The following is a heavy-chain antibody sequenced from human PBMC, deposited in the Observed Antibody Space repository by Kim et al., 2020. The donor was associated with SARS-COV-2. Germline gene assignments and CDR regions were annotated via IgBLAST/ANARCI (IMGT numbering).Heavy chain of an antibody. Sequence: GIANNAQKFQGRVTITADKSTSTAYMELSSLRSEDTAVYYCARDSSGPGYWGQGTLVTVSS. V-gene: IGHV1-69*04. CDR2: GIA. CDR3: ARDSSGPGY. D-gene: IGHD6-19*01. J-gene: IGHJ4*02.